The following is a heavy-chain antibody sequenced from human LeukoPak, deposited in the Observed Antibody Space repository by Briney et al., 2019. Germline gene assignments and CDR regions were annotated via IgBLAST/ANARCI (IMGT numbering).Heavy chain of an antibody. CDR1: GYTFTSYY. J-gene: IGHJ4*02. CDR3: ARVRWELPTLYYFDY. Sequence: GASVKVSCKASGYTFTSYYMHWVRQAPGQGLEWMGIINPSGGSTSYAQKFQGRVTVTRDTSTSTVYMELSSLRSEDTAVYYCARVRWELPTLYYFDYWGQGTLVTVSS. V-gene: IGHV1-46*01. CDR2: INPSGGST. D-gene: IGHD1-26*01.